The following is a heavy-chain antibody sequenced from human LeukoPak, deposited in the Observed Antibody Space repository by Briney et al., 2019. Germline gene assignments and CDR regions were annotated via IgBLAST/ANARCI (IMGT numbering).Heavy chain of an antibody. CDR3: ARDPVVAARPEYYYGMDV. V-gene: IGHV1-18*01. D-gene: IGHD6-6*01. J-gene: IGHJ6*02. CDR1: GYTFTSYG. CDR2: ISAYNGNT. Sequence: ASVKVSCKASGYTFTSYGISWVRQAPGQGLEWMGWISAYNGNTNYAQKLQGRVTMTTDTSTSTAYMELRSLRSDDTAVYYCARDPVVAARPEYYYGMDVWGQGTTVTVSS.